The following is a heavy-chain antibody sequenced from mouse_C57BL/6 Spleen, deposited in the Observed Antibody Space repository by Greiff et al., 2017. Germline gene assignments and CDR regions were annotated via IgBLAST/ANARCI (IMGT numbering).Heavy chain of an antibody. CDR3: TRREDYPAWFAY. V-gene: IGHV5S21*01. Sequence: DVQLVESGEGLVKPGGSLKLSCAASGFTFSSYAMSWVRQTPEKRLEWVAYISSGGDYIYYADTVKGRFTISRDNARNTLYLQMSSLKSEDTAMYYCTRREDYPAWFAYWGQGTLVTVSA. D-gene: IGHD5-5*01. J-gene: IGHJ3*01. CDR1: GFTFSSYA. CDR2: ISSGGDYI.